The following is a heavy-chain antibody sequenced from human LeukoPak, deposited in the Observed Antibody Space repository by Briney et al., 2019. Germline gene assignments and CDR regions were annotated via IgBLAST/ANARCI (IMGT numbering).Heavy chain of an antibody. V-gene: IGHV1-69*06. Sequence: GASVKVSCKASGGTFSSYAISWVRQAPVQGLEWMGGIIPIFGTANYAQKFQGRVTITADKSTSTAYIELSSLRSEDTAVYYYAEINEHSDGRAFDTWGQGTMVTVSS. CDR2: IIPIFGTA. CDR3: AEINEHSDGRAFDT. CDR1: GGTFSSYA. J-gene: IGHJ3*02. D-gene: IGHD5-18*01.